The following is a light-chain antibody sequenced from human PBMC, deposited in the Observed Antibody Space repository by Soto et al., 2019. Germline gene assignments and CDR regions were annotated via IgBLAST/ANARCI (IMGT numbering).Light chain of an antibody. CDR1: TGAVTSGFY. Sequence: QTVVTQEPSLTVSPGGTVTLTCASSTGAVTSGFYPNWFQQKPGQPPRSLIYSTSDKQSWTPARFSGSLLGGKAALTVSGVQPEDEADYYCLLFYGSVWVFGGGTKLTVL. J-gene: IGLJ3*02. V-gene: IGLV7-43*01. CDR2: STS. CDR3: LLFYGSVWV.